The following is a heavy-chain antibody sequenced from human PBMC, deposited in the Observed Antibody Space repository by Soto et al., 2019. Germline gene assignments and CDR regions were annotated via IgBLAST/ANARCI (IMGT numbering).Heavy chain of an antibody. CDR3: ARRARTASTNWGAFDV. CDR1: GSTFTTYV. V-gene: IGHV3-23*01. D-gene: IGHD1-7*01. CDR2: ISYSADKT. J-gene: IGHJ3*01. Sequence: EVQLLESGGGLVQPGGSLRLSCAASGSTFTTYVMNWVRQAPGKGLEWVSTISYSADKTHYADSVKGRFTISRDNSRDTLFLQMNSLRADDAAVYYCARRARTASTNWGAFDVWGQGTMVTVSS.